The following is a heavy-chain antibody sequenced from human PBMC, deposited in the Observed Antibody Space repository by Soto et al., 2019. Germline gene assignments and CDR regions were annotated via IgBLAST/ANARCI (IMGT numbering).Heavy chain of an antibody. CDR1: GGSISHYY. CDR2: IYYNGDT. D-gene: IGHD6-13*01. Sequence: SETLSLTCTVSGGSISHYYWSWIRQHPGKGLEWIGYIYYNGDTYYNPSLQSRLTISRDTRKNQFSLKLNSVTAADTAVYYCARRIPTAGLFDYWGHGTLVTVSS. CDR3: ARRIPTAGLFDY. V-gene: IGHV4-59*06. J-gene: IGHJ4*01.